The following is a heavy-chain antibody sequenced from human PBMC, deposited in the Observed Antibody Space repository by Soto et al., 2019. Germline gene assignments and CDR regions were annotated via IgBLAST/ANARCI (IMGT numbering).Heavy chain of an antibody. D-gene: IGHD5-18*01. J-gene: IGHJ6*02. V-gene: IGHV4-59*01. CDR2: IYYSGST. CDR3: ARDQGYSYGYGTAWSMDV. Sequence: QVQLQESGPGLVKPSETLSLTCTVSGGSISSYYWSWIRQPPGKGLEWIGYIYYSGSTNYNPSLKSRVTISVDTSKNQFSLKLSSVTAADTDVYYCARDQGYSYGYGTAWSMDVWGQGTTVTVSS. CDR1: GGSISSYY.